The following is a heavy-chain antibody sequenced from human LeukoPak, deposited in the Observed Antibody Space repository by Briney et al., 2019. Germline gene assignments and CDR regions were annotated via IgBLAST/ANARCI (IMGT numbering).Heavy chain of an antibody. CDR3: AKDLVGATSSGVYVY. CDR2: ISYGDGGT. Sequence: PGGSLRLSCETSGFTFSNYAMSWVRQAPGRGLEWVSGISYGDGGTYYADSVKGRFTISRDNSKNTLSLQMNGLRAEDTAVYYCAKDLVGATSSGVYVYWGQGTLVTVSS. CDR1: GFTFSNYA. D-gene: IGHD1-26*01. J-gene: IGHJ4*02. V-gene: IGHV3-23*01.